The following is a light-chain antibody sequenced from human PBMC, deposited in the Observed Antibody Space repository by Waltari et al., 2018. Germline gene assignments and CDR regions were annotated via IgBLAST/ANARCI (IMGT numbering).Light chain of an antibody. CDR1: NNNVGKEG. V-gene: IGLV10-54*04. CDR3: SAWDDKLNIYF. CDR2: RDN. Sequence: QAGLTQPPSVSKGLRQTATLTCTGDNNNVGKEGATWLQQHPGHPPKLLSYRDNNRPSGIAARSSASRSGNTASLTITGLQHEDEADYYCSAWDDKLNIYFFGPGTRVTVL. J-gene: IGLJ1*01.